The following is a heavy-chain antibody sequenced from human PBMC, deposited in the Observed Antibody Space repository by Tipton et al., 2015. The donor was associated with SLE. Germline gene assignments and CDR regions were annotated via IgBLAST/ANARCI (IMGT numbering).Heavy chain of an antibody. CDR2: IDHSGST. V-gene: IGHV4-34*01. J-gene: IGHJ4*02. CDR1: SGSFIAYY. CDR3: ARAQYTFGGVIAPFDY. D-gene: IGHD3-16*02. Sequence: NSGSFIAYYWSWIRQPPGKGLEWVGDIDHSGSTNYKPSLKSRLTISVDTSKNQFSLRLTSVTAADTAVYYCARAQYTFGGVIAPFDYWGQGTLVTVSS.